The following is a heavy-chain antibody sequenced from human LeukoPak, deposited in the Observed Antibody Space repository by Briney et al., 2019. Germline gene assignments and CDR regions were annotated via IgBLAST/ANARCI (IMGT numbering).Heavy chain of an antibody. D-gene: IGHD3-10*01. CDR1: GYTFTSYG. J-gene: IGHJ5*02. CDR2: ISAYNGNT. V-gene: IGHV1-18*01. CDR3: ARGSLWFGELFHSGNWFDP. Sequence: GASVKVSCKASGYTFTSYGISWVRQAPGQGLEWMGWISAYNGNTNYAQKLQGRVTMTTDTSTSTAYMELRSLRSDDTAVYYCARGSLWFGELFHSGNWFDPWGQGTLVTVSS.